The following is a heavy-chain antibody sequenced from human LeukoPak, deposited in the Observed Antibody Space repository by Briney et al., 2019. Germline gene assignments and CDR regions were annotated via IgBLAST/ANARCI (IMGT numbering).Heavy chain of an antibody. CDR1: GYTFTSYG. D-gene: IGHD3-9*01. Sequence: GASVKVSCKASGYTFTSYGITWVRQAPGQGLEWMGWISAYNAYTYYAQKLQGRVTITTDTSTSTAYMELRSLRSDDTAVYYCARGAFVLRYFDWLLSEKDYFDCWGQGTLVTVSS. V-gene: IGHV1-18*01. J-gene: IGHJ4*02. CDR3: ARGAFVLRYFDWLLSEKDYFDC. CDR2: ISAYNAYT.